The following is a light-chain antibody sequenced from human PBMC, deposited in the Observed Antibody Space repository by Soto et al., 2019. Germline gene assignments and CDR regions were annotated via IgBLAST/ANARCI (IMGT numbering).Light chain of an antibody. V-gene: IGLV2-14*01. CDR1: SSDVGGYNY. J-gene: IGLJ1*01. CDR2: EVS. Sequence: QSALTQPASVSGSPGQSITISCTGTSSDVGGYNYVSWYQQHPGKAPKLMIYEVSNRPSGVSNRFSGSKSGNTASLTISGLQAEDEADYYCCSYAGSYTRVFVTGSKVTVL. CDR3: CSYAGSYTRV.